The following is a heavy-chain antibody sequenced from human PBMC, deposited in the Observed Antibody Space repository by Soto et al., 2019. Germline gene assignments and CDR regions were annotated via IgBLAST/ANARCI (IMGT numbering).Heavy chain of an antibody. CDR3: ARVPDR. CDR1: GHPISRGCSS. D-gene: IGHD2-2*01. Sequence: SETLSLTCAVSGHPISRGCSSWSWIRQPPGKGLEWIGYIYHSGSTYYNPSLKSRVTISVDRSKNQFSLKLSSVTAADTAVYYCARVPDRWGQGTLVTVSS. J-gene: IGHJ5*02. V-gene: IGHV4-30-2*01. CDR2: IYHSGST.